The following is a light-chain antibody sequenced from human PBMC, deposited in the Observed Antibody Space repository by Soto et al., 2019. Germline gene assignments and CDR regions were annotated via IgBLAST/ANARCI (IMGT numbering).Light chain of an antibody. Sequence: IPMTQSPSSLSASVGDRVSITCRASQGITNDLGWYQPRPGKAPQRLIYAASTLESGVPSRFSATVSGTEFSLTITSLQPEDFATYYCQQLFDSPITFGQGTQLDIK. CDR1: QGITND. V-gene: IGKV1-17*01. J-gene: IGKJ5*01. CDR2: AAS. CDR3: QQLFDSPIT.